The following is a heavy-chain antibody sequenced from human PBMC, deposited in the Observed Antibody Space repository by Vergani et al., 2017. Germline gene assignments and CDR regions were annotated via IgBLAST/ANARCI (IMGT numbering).Heavy chain of an antibody. CDR3: ARDVLRYFDWLSAPPYFDY. CDR2: ISSSSSYI. J-gene: IGHJ4*02. Sequence: ELQLVESGGGLVQPGGSLRLSCAASGFTFSSYSMNWVRQAPGKGLEWVSSISSSSSYIYYADSVKGRFTISRDNAKNSLYLQMNSLRAEDTAVYYCARDVLRYFDWLSAPPYFDYWGQGTLVTVSS. D-gene: IGHD3-9*01. CDR1: GFTFSSYS. V-gene: IGHV3-21*01.